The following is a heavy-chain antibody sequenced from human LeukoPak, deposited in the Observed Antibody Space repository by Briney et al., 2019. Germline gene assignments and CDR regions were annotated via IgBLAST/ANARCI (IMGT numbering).Heavy chain of an antibody. D-gene: IGHD3-10*01. V-gene: IGHV3-23*01. Sequence: GGSLRLSCAASGFAFSSYAMSWVRQPPGKGLEWVSVISRRDDYTYYADSVKGRFTVSRDNAKNSLYLQMNSLRVEDTATYYCVRGSSSYWGQGTLVTV. CDR1: GFAFSSYA. CDR2: ISRRDDYT. CDR3: VRGSSSY. J-gene: IGHJ4*02.